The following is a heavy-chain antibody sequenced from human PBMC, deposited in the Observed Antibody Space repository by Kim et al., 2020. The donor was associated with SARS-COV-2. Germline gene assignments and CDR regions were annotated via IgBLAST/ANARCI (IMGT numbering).Heavy chain of an antibody. CDR2: INHSGST. J-gene: IGHJ6*01. CDR3: ARLRWLSRAYYYYYGMDV. V-gene: IGHV4-34*01. D-gene: IGHD3-10*01. CDR1: GGSFSGYY. Sequence: SETLSLTCAVYGGSFSGYYWSWIRQPPGKGLEWIGEINHSGSTNYNPSLKSRVTISVDTSKNQFSLKLSSVTAADTAVYYCARLRWLSRAYYYYYGMDV.